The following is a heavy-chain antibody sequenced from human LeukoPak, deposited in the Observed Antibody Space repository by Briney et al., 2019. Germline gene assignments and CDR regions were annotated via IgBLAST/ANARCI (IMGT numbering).Heavy chain of an antibody. CDR1: GGTFSSYA. CDR2: IIPIFGTA. J-gene: IGHJ4*02. CDR3: ATGRESQWLRTFDY. D-gene: IGHD5-12*01. V-gene: IGHV1-69*13. Sequence: SVKVSCTASGGTFSSYAISWVRQAPGQGLEWMGGIIPIFGTAKYEQKFQGRVTITADESTSTAYMELSSLRSEDTAVYYCATGRESQWLRTFDYWGQGTLVTVSS.